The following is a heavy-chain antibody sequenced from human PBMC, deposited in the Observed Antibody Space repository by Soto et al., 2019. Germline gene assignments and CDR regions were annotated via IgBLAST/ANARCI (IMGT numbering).Heavy chain of an antibody. J-gene: IGHJ4*02. CDR1: GFTFSSYS. CDR2: ISSSSSYI. Sequence: PGASLRLSCAASGFTFSSYSMNCVRQAPGKGLEWFSSISSSSSYIYYADSVKGRFTISRDNAKNSLYLQMNSLRAEDTAVYYCARRGIVRGSERHFDYWGQGTLVTVSS. V-gene: IGHV3-21*01. CDR3: ARRGIVRGSERHFDY. D-gene: IGHD1-26*01.